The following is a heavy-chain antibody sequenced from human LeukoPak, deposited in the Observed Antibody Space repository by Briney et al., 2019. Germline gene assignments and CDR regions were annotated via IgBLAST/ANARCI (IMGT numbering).Heavy chain of an antibody. CDR2: ISNTGGTT. V-gene: IGHV3-64*04. Sequence: GGSLRLSCSASGFTFSSYDMHWVRQAPGKGLEYVSAISNTGGTTYYPDSVKGRFTISRDNAKNSLYLQMNSLRVEDTAVYYCARGGIAARFAYWGQGTLVTVSS. CDR3: ARGGIAARFAY. CDR1: GFTFSSYD. J-gene: IGHJ4*02. D-gene: IGHD6-6*01.